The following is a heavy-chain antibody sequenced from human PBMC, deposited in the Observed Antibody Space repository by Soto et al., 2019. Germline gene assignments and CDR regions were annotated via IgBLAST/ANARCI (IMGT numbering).Heavy chain of an antibody. CDR1: GGSFSGYY. Sequence: QVQLQQWGAGPLRPLETLSLTCGVSGGSFSGYYCAWIRQSPGKGLEGIGEINDRGSINYNPSLKSRVIISVDTSKNHYSLNLRSVTAADTAVYYCARESHDILTGPPWVWYFDLWGRGTLVTVSS. CDR2: INDRGSI. V-gene: IGHV4-34*01. D-gene: IGHD3-9*01. J-gene: IGHJ2*01. CDR3: ARESHDILTGPPWVWYFDL.